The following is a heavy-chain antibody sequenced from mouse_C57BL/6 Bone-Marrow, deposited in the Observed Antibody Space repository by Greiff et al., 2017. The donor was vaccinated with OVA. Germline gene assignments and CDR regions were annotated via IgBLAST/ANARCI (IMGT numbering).Heavy chain of an antibody. J-gene: IGHJ3*01. CDR2: FDPSDSYT. CDR1: GYTFTSYW. CDR3: ARWGFAY. V-gene: IGHV1-69*01. Sequence: QVQLQQPGAELVMPGASVKLSCKASGYTFTSYWMHWVKQRPGQGLEWIGEFDPSDSYTNYNQKFKGKSTLTVDKSSSTAYMQLSSLTCEDSAVYYCARWGFAYWGQGTLVTVSA.